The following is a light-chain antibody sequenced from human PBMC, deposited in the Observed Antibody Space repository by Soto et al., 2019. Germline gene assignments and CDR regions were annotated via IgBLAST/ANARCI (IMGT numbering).Light chain of an antibody. CDR3: QQYNNWPPT. J-gene: IGKJ1*01. CDR2: GAS. V-gene: IGKV3-15*01. CDR1: QSVSSN. Sequence: VLSQSPRTLSLAPGERATRSCRASQSVSSNLAWYQQKPGQAPRLLIYGASTRATGIPARFSGSGSGTEFTLTISSLQSEDFAVYYCQQYNNWPPTFGQGTKVDI.